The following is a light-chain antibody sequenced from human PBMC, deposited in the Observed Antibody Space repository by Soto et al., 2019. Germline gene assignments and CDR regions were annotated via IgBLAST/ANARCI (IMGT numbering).Light chain of an antibody. Sequence: DFQRTQSPSTLSASVGDRVTITCRASQNIRSRFAWFQQKPGKAPKLLIYDASSLESGVSLRFSGSGSGTEFTLTISSLQPDDFATYYCQQYNSYSRTFGQRTKVDI. V-gene: IGKV1-5*01. J-gene: IGKJ1*01. CDR3: QQYNSYSRT. CDR2: DAS. CDR1: QNIRSR.